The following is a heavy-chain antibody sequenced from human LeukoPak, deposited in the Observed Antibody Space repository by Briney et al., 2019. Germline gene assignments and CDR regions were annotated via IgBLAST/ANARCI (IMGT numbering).Heavy chain of an antibody. CDR3: AREGYYYDSSGYYYPSYYYYMDV. Sequence: SETLSLTCTVSGGSISSYYWSWIRQPAGKGLEWIGRIYTSGSTNFNPSRKGRVTMSVDTSKNQFSLKLSSVTAADTAVYYCAREGYYYDSSGYYYPSYYYYMDVWGKGTTVTVSS. CDR2: IYTSGST. D-gene: IGHD3-22*01. CDR1: GGSISSYY. V-gene: IGHV4-4*07. J-gene: IGHJ6*03.